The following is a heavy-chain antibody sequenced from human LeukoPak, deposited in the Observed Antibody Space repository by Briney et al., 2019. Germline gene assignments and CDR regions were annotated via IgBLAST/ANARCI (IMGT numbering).Heavy chain of an antibody. V-gene: IGHV1-69*13. CDR1: GGTFSSYA. D-gene: IGHD3-22*01. CDR3: TRDLGSYYDSSGRRFDP. Sequence: EASVKVSCKASGGTFSSYAISWVRQAPGQGLEWMGGIIPIFGTANYAQKFQGRVTITADESTSTAYMELSSLRSEDTAVYYCTRDLGSYYDSSGRRFDPWGQGTLVTVSS. CDR2: IIPIFGTA. J-gene: IGHJ5*02.